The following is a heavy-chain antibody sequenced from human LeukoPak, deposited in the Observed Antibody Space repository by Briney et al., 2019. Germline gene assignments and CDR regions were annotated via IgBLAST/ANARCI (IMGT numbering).Heavy chain of an antibody. CDR1: GFTFSSYA. D-gene: IGHD3-16*01. CDR3: AKGYYDYVWGSYYFDY. V-gene: IGHV3-23*01. CDR2: VSGSGGST. J-gene: IGHJ4*02. Sequence: GGSLRLXCAASGFTFSSYAMSWVRQAPGKGLEWVSAVSGSGGSTYYADSVKGRFTISRDNSRDTLYLQMNSLRAEDTAVYYCAKGYYDYVWGSYYFDYWGQGTLVTVSS.